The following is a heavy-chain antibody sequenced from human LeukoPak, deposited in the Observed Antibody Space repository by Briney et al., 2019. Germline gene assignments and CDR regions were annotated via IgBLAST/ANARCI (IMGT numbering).Heavy chain of an antibody. J-gene: IGHJ4*02. CDR1: GGSITSGGYY. CDR3: ARDVLR. CDR2: IYKTGST. Sequence: SETLSLTCTVSGGSITSGGYYWSWIRQRPGKGLEWIGYIYKTGSTYYNPSLKSRVTMSVDTSRNQFSLKLNSVTAADTAVYYCARDVLRWCQGTLVTVSS. V-gene: IGHV4-31*03.